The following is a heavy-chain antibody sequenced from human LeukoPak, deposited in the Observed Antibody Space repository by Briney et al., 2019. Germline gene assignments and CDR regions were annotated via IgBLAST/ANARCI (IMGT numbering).Heavy chain of an antibody. Sequence: GGSLRLSCAASGFTFSSYWMSWVRQAPGKGLEWVANIKQDGSEKYYVDSVKGRFTISRDNAKNSLYLQMNSLRAEDTAVYYCARAPFAYCSGGSCHSGAFDIWGQGTMVTVSS. J-gene: IGHJ3*02. CDR2: IKQDGSEK. D-gene: IGHD2-15*01. CDR3: ARAPFAYCSGGSCHSGAFDI. CDR1: GFTFSSYW. V-gene: IGHV3-7*01.